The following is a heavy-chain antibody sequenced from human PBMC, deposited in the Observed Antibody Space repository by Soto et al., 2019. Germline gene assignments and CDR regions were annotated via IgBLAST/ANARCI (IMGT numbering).Heavy chain of an antibody. CDR3: ARERKGGDSYGSNWYFDL. CDR1: GGSFSGYY. Sequence: SETLSLTCAVYGGSFSGYYWSWIRQPPGKGLEWIGEINHSGSTNYNPSLKSRVTISVDTSKNQFSLKLSSVTAADTAVYYCARERKGGDSYGSNWYFDLWGRGTLVTVSS. V-gene: IGHV4-34*01. D-gene: IGHD5-18*01. CDR2: INHSGST. J-gene: IGHJ2*01.